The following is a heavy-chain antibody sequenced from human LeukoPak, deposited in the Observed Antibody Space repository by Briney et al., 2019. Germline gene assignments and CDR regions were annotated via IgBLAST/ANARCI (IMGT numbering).Heavy chain of an antibody. Sequence: GGSLRLSCAAFGFTFCSCVMSWVRQAPGKGLEWVSAIIVSGGTTYYTDSVKGRSSITRDNSKNTVYLQLNSLRAEDTAVYYSAKSGGKLQHQIRTGTGYYLDYWGQGTLVTDSS. J-gene: IGHJ4*02. CDR1: GFTFCSCV. CDR3: AKSGGKLQHQIRTGTGYYLDY. CDR2: IIVSGGTT. D-gene: IGHD3/OR15-3a*01. V-gene: IGHV3-23*01.